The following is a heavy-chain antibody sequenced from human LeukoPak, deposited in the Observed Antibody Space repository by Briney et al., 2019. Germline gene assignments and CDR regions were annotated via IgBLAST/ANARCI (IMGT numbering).Heavy chain of an antibody. J-gene: IGHJ4*02. CDR3: ARVRAPYGSGSYGGFDC. Sequence: SETLSLTCSVSGGSISSHFWTWIRQPPGKGLEWIGYVYYSGNTNYNPSLKSRVTMSVDTSKNQFFLKLRSVTAADTAVYYCARVRAPYGSGSYGGFDCWGQGTLVTVSS. CDR1: GGSISSHF. D-gene: IGHD3-10*01. CDR2: VYYSGNT. V-gene: IGHV4-59*11.